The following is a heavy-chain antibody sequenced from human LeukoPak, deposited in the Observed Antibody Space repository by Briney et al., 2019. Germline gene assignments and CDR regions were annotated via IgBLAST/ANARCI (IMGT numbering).Heavy chain of an antibody. Sequence: ASVKVSCKASGHTFTNYGITWVRQAPGQGLEWMGGIIPIFGTANYAQKFQGRVTITADKSTSTAYMELRSLRSEDTAVYYCARGSLGYYDSSGYRQLNWFDPWGQGTLVTVSS. D-gene: IGHD3-22*01. V-gene: IGHV1-69*06. CDR2: IIPIFGTA. J-gene: IGHJ5*02. CDR3: ARGSLGYYDSSGYRQLNWFDP. CDR1: GHTFTNYG.